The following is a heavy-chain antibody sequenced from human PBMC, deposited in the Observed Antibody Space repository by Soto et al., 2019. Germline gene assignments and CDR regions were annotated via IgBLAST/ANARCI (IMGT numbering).Heavy chain of an antibody. Sequence: SCVGLGCTCVTYTITWFRQAPGKGLEWVSSISGSVVDNTLYAESVKGRFTISRDSSTKTVYLHMNDLRPDDTAIYYCAKEVDTSGYYYGVDVFDSWRQGSAVTVS. J-gene: IGHJ4*02. CDR3: AKEVDTSGYYYGVDVFDS. D-gene: IGHD3-22*01. V-gene: IGHV3-23*01. CDR1: GCTCVTYT. CDR2: ISGSVVDNT.